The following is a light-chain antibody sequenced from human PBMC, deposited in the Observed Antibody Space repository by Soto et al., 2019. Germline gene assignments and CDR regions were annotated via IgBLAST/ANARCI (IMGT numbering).Light chain of an antibody. J-gene: IGLJ2*01. CDR1: SGRIASNY. CDR2: EDN. V-gene: IGLV6-57*04. Sequence: NFMLTQPHSVSESPGKTVSISCTRSSGRIASNYVQWYQQRPGSAPTTVIYEDNQRPSGVPDRFSGSTDGSSNSASLTISGPQTEDEADYYCQSYDSSTVVFGGGTKVTVL. CDR3: QSYDSSTVV.